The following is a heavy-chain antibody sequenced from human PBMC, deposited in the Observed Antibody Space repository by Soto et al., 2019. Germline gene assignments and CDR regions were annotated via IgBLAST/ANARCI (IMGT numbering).Heavy chain of an antibody. V-gene: IGHV3-23*01. J-gene: IGHJ6*02. CDR2: ISGTGGGT. CDR3: GRRAFYGSGMPNYYGMDV. CDR1: GFTFSNYA. D-gene: IGHD3-10*01. Sequence: EVHLLESGGGLVQPGGSLRLSCAASGFTFSNYAMTWVRQAPGKGLEWVSVISGTGGGTNNADSAKGRFTTSRDNSKNTLYLQMNSLRAVDTAVYYWGRRAFYGSGMPNYYGMDVWGQGTAVTVSS.